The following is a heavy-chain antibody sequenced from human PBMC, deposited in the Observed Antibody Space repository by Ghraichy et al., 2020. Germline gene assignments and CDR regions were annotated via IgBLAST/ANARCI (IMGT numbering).Heavy chain of an antibody. Sequence: GGSLRLSCAASGFIFNSYGMYWVRQAPGKGLEWVSSISFDGNKKYYADSVKGRFTISRDNSQDMLYLQVNSLRTEDTAVYYCSRGPYCNRAGCHSGEVDWGQGTLVTVAS. CDR2: ISFDGNKK. CDR1: GFIFNSYG. D-gene: IGHD2/OR15-2a*01. CDR3: SRGPYCNRAGCHSGEVD. J-gene: IGHJ4*02. V-gene: IGHV3-30*03.